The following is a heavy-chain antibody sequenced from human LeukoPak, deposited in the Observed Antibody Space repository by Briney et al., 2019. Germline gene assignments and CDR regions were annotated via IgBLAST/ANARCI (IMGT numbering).Heavy chain of an antibody. D-gene: IGHD2-8*01. CDR1: GFTFSGYV. CDR3: AKDKASDGFDY. Sequence: GGSLRLSCEPSGFTFSGYVMHWVRQAPGKGLEWVAVIWHDGKNIHYADSVKGRFTISRDNSKNTLYLQMNSLRAEDTAVYYCAKDKASDGFDYWGQGTLVTVSS. V-gene: IGHV3-33*03. CDR2: IWHDGKNI. J-gene: IGHJ4*02.